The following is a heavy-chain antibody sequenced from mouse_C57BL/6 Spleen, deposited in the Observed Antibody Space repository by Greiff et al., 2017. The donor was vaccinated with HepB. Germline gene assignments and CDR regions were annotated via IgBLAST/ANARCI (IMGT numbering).Heavy chain of an antibody. CDR2: INPYNGGT. V-gene: IGHV1-19*01. CDR1: GYTFTDYY. J-gene: IGHJ2*01. CDR3: ARFSTVVATDYFDY. Sequence: EVQRVESGPVLVKPGASVKMSCKASGYTFTDYYMNWVKQSHGKSLEWIGVINPYNGGTSYNQKFKGKATLTVDKSSSTAYMELNSLTSEDSAVYYCARFSTVVATDYFDYWGQGTTLTVSS. D-gene: IGHD1-1*01.